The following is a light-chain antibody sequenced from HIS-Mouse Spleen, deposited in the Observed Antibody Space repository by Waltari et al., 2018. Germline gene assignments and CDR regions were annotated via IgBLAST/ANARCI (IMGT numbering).Light chain of an antibody. CDR2: DDS. CDR1: NIGSKS. J-gene: IGLJ1*01. Sequence: SYVLTQPPSVSVAPGKTARITCGGNNIGSKSVHWYQQKPGQAPVLVVFDDSDRPSGIPGRFSGPNSGNTATLTISRVEAGDEADYYCQVWDSSSDHPYVFGTGTKVTVL. V-gene: IGLV3-21*03. CDR3: QVWDSSSDHPYV.